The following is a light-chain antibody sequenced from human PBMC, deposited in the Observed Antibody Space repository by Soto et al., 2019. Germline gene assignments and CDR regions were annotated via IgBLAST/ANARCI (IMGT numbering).Light chain of an antibody. CDR3: SSYTSSSTLV. CDR2: DVS. J-gene: IGLJ2*01. Sequence: SALTQPASVSGSPGQSITISCTGTSSDVGGYNYVSWYQQHPGKAPKLMIYDVSNRPSGVSNRFSGSKSGNTASLTISRLQAEDEADYYCSSYTSSSTLVFGGGTKVTVL. CDR1: SSDVGGYNY. V-gene: IGLV2-14*01.